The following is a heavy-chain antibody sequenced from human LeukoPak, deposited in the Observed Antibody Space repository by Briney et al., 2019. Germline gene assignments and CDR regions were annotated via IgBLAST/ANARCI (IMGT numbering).Heavy chain of an antibody. D-gene: IGHD5-24*01. V-gene: IGHV4-39*07. Sequence: PSETLSLTCTVSGGSISSSTYYWGWIRQPPGKGLEWIGSIYYSGSTYYNPSLKSRVTISVDTSKNQFSLKLSSATAADTAVYYCARGPRWLQDYFNYWGQGTLVTVSS. CDR3: ARGPRWLQDYFNY. CDR2: IYYSGST. CDR1: GGSISSSTYY. J-gene: IGHJ4*02.